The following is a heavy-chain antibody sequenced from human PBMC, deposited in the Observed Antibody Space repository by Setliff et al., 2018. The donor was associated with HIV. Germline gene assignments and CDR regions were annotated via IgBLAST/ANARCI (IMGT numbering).Heavy chain of an antibody. CDR2: INHSGST. J-gene: IGHJ6*03. D-gene: IGHD6-19*01. V-gene: IGHV4-34*01. Sequence: LSLTCAAYGGSFSGYYWSWIRQPPGKGLEWIGEINHSGSTNYNPSLKSRVTISVDTSKNQFSLKLSSVTAADTAVYYCARKGRGWVPRWYYMDVWGKGTTVTVSS. CDR1: GGSFSGYY. CDR3: ARKGRGWVPRWYYMDV.